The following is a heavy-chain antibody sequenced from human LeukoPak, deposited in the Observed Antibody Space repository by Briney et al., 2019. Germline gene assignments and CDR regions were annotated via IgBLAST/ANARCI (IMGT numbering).Heavy chain of an antibody. CDR2: ISCSGYYS. CDR1: EFTFDNYA. V-gene: IGHV3-23*01. Sequence: PGGSLRLSCAASEFTFDNYAMSWVRQAPGKGLEWVSVISCSGYYSYYADSVKGRFTVSRDNSKTTLYLQMNSLRADDTAVYYCAKGGPTGSNYFDFWGQGTLVTVSS. D-gene: IGHD1-26*01. CDR3: AKGGPTGSNYFDF. J-gene: IGHJ4*02.